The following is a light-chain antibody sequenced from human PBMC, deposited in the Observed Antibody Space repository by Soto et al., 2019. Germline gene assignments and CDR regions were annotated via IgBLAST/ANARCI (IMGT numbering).Light chain of an antibody. Sequence: WIQSRNSVALCKGVGSSGWRRVSPSVTNYLAWYQQQPAQPPRLLIYYASNTATGSPARCSGSLSGTEFAYAISRLPCDDFGVYYSIQLTHSFPVPVGEGTRLEIK. CDR1: PSVTNY. CDR2: YAS. V-gene: IGKV3-11*01. J-gene: IGKJ5*01. CDR3: IQLTHSFPVP.